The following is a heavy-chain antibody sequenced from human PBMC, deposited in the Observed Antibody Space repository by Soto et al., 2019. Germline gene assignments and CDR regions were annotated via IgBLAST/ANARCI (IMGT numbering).Heavy chain of an antibody. V-gene: IGHV4-31*03. J-gene: IGHJ3*02. CDR1: GGSISSGGYS. CDR2: IYYSGST. CDR3: ARYQSITMVRGEGGAFDI. Sequence: PSETLSLTCTVSGGSISSGGYSWSWIRQHPGKGLEWIGYIYYSGSTYYNPSLKSRVTISVDTSKNQFSLKLSSVTAADTAVYYCARYQSITMVRGEGGAFDIWGQGTLVTVSS. D-gene: IGHD3-10*01.